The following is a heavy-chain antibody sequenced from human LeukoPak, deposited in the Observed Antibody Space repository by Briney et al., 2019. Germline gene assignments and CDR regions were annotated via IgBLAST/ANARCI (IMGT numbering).Heavy chain of an antibody. CDR3: ARDEAVPAAMGYYFDY. CDR2: ISSSSSYI. J-gene: IGHJ4*02. Sequence: PGRSLRLSCAASGFTFSSYGMHWVRQAPGKGLEWVSSISSSSSYIYYADSVKGRFTISRDNAKNSLYLQMNSLRAEDTAVYYCARDEAVPAAMGYYFDYWGQGTLVTVSS. CDR1: GFTFSSYG. V-gene: IGHV3-21*01. D-gene: IGHD2-2*01.